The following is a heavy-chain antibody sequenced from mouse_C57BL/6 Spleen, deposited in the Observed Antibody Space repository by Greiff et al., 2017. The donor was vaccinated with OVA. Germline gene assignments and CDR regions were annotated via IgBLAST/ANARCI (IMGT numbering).Heavy chain of an antibody. D-gene: IGHD1-1*01. V-gene: IGHV5-17*01. CDR3: ARDYGSSRPFAY. J-gene: IGHJ3*01. Sequence: DVMLVESGGGLVKPGGSLKLSCAASGFTFSDYGMHWVRQAPEQGLEWVAYISSGSSTIYYADTVKGRFTISRDNAKNTLFLQMTSLRSEDTAMYYCARDYGSSRPFAYWGQGTLVTVSA. CDR2: ISSGSSTI. CDR1: GFTFSDYG.